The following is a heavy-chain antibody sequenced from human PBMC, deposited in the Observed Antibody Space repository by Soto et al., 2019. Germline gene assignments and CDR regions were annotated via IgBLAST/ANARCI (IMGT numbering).Heavy chain of an antibody. CDR1: GGSISSYY. CDR2: IYYSGST. Sequence: QVQLQESGPGLVKPSETLSITCTVSGGSISSYYWSWIRQPPGKRLEWIGYIYYSGSTNYNPSLKSRVTISVDTSTNQFSLKLSSVTAADTAVYYCARAVLYYDGSGYFIRYAFDIWGHWTTVTVSS. CDR3: ARAVLYYDGSGYFIRYAFDI. V-gene: IGHV4-59*01. D-gene: IGHD3-22*01. J-gene: IGHJ3*02.